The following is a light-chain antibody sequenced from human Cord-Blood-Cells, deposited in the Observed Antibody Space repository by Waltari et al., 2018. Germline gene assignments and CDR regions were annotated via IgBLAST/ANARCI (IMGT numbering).Light chain of an antibody. CDR1: QDISNY. J-gene: IGKJ5*01. CDR2: DAS. Sequence: DIQMTQSPSSLSASVGDSVTITCQASQDISNYLNWYQQKPGKAPKLLIYDASNLETGVPSRFSGSGSGTDFTVTISSLQPEDIATYYCQQYDNLPITFGQGTRLEIK. V-gene: IGKV1-33*01. CDR3: QQYDNLPIT.